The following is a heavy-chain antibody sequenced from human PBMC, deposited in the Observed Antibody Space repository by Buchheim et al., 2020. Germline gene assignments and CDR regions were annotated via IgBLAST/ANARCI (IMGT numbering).Heavy chain of an antibody. CDR2: INPSGGST. CDR1: GYTFTSYY. Sequence: QVQLVQSGAEVKKPGASVKVSCKASGYTFTSYYMHWVRQAPGQGLEWMGIINPSGGSTSYAQKFQGRVTMTRDTSTSTVYMELSSLRSEDTAVYYCARVHRNHSYGYMGHYYGMDVWGQGTT. D-gene: IGHD5-18*01. V-gene: IGHV1-46*01. CDR3: ARVHRNHSYGYMGHYYGMDV. J-gene: IGHJ6*02.